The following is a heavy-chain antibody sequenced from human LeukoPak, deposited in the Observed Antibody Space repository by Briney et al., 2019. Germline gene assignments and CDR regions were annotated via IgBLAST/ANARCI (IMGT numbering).Heavy chain of an antibody. J-gene: IGHJ4*02. CDR3: ARVSSSWPSFDY. V-gene: IGHV4-34*01. CDR1: GGSFSGYY. D-gene: IGHD6-13*01. CDR2: INHSGST. Sequence: SETLSLTCAVYGGSFSGYYWSWIRQPPGKGLEWIGEINHSGSTNYNPSLKSRVTISVDTSKNQFSLKLSSVTAADTAVYYCARVSSSWPSFDYWGQGTLVTVSS.